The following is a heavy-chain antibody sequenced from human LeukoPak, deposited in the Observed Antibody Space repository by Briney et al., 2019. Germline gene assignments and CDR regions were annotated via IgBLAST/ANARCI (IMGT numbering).Heavy chain of an antibody. J-gene: IGHJ4*02. CDR2: IYYSGST. CDR1: GGSISSYY. Sequence: SETLSLTCTVSGGSISSYYWSWIRQPPGKGLEWIGYIYYSGSTNYNPSLKSRVTISVDTSKNQFSLKLSSVTAADTAVYYCARYGYSYGVLWGQRPLVTVSS. CDR3: ARYGYSYGVL. V-gene: IGHV4-59*01. D-gene: IGHD5-18*01.